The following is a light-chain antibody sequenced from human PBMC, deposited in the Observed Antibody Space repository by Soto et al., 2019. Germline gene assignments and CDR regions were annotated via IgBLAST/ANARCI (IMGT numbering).Light chain of an antibody. J-gene: IGKJ1*01. CDR2: WAS. V-gene: IGKV4-1*01. Sequence: DIVMTQSPDSLALSLGERATINCRSSQSVLYSSDNNNYLTWYQQKPGQPPRLLIHWASIRESGVPDRFSGRWSGTDFTLTIDSLQAEDVAVYYCQQYYRTPQTFGRGTKVEIK. CDR1: QSVLYSSDNNNY. CDR3: QQYYRTPQT.